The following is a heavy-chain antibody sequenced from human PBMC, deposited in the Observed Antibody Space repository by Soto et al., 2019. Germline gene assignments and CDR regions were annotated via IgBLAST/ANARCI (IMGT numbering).Heavy chain of an antibody. CDR3: ACPLVVAGHNWFDP. Sequence: SETLSLTCTVSGVSLSSYYWGWIRQSPGKGLEWIGSIFYSGSFNHNPSLKSRATISLDTSKNQFSLKLTSVTAADTAVYRCACPLVVAGHNWFDPWGQGTLVTVSS. CDR2: IFYSGSF. D-gene: IGHD6-19*01. V-gene: IGHV4-59*03. CDR1: GVSLSSYY. J-gene: IGHJ5*02.